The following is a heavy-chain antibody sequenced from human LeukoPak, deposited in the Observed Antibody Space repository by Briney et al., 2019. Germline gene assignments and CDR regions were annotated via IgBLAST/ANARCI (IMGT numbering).Heavy chain of an antibody. J-gene: IGHJ5*02. CDR2: ISAGGSAT. CDR3: ASRPPGP. V-gene: IGHV3-23*01. Sequence: GGSLRLSCAASGFTFSDYAMTWVRQAPGKGLEWVSGISAGGSATYYADSVKGRFTISRDNSKNTLYLQMNSLRAEDTAIYYCASRPPGPWGQGTLVTVS. D-gene: IGHD3-10*01. CDR1: GFTFSDYA.